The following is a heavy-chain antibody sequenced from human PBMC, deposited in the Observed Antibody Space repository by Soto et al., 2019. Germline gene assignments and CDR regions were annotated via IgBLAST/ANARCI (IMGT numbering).Heavy chain of an antibody. D-gene: IGHD1-26*01. Sequence: QVQLQESGPGLVKPSQTLSLTCTVSGGSISSGGYYWSWIRQHPGKGLEWIGYIYYSGTTYYNPSLKSRVTISVDTSKNQFSLKLRSVTAADTAVYYCARVVEHTGPWYFDFWGRGTLVTVSS. CDR2: IYYSGTT. CDR1: GGSISSGGYY. V-gene: IGHV4-31*03. J-gene: IGHJ2*01. CDR3: ARVVEHTGPWYFDF.